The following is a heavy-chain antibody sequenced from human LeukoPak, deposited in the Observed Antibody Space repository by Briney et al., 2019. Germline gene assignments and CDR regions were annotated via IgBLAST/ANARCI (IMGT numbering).Heavy chain of an antibody. CDR1: GFTFSTYD. D-gene: IGHD2-21*01. CDR2: IGTIGDT. V-gene: IGHV3-13*01. Sequence: QPGGSLRLSCAASGFTFSTYDMHWVRQVSGKGLEWVSSIGTIGDTFYPDSVKGRFTISRENAKNSLYLQMNGLGAGDTAVYYCARATVIGNAPVPGYMDVWGKGTTVTVSS. CDR3: ARATVIGNAPVPGYMDV. J-gene: IGHJ6*03.